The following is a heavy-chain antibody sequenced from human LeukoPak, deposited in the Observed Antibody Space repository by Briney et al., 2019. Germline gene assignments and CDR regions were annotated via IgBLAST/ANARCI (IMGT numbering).Heavy chain of an antibody. CDR3: ARGDYYDSSGYYVDYFDY. CDR1: GGTFSSSA. J-gene: IGHJ4*02. Sequence: SVKVSCKAAGGTFSSSAFSWVRQAPGQGLEWMGGIIPISGTAYYAQKFQGRVTITADKSTSTGYMELSSLRSEDTAVYYCARGDYYDSSGYYVDYFDYWGQGTLVTVSS. D-gene: IGHD3-22*01. V-gene: IGHV1-69*06. CDR2: IIPISGTA.